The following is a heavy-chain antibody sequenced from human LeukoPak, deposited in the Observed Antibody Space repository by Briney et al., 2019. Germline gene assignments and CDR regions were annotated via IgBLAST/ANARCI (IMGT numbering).Heavy chain of an antibody. CDR2: IWYDGSNK. CDR3: AKSIAVATPYYYYYGMDV. V-gene: IGHV3-33*06. CDR1: GFTFSSYG. D-gene: IGHD6-19*01. J-gene: IGHJ6*02. Sequence: GGSLRLSCAASGFTFSSYGMHWVRQAPGKGLEWVAVIWYDGSNKYYADSVKGRFTISRDNSKNTLYLQMNGLRAEDTAVYYCAKSIAVATPYYYYYGMDVWGQGTTVTVSS.